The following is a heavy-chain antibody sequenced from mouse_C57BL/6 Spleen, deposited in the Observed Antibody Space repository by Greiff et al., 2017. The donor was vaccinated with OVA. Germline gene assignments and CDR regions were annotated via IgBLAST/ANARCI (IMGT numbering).Heavy chain of an antibody. CDR3: AREDGDGYYRYYFDY. CDR2: IYPGSGST. Sequence: VQLQQPGAELVKPGASVKMSCKASGYTFTSYWITWVKQRPGQGLEWIGDIYPGSGSTNYNEKFKSKATLTVDTSSSTAYMQLSSLTSEDSAVYYCAREDGDGYYRYYFDYWGQGTTLTVSS. J-gene: IGHJ2*01. CDR1: GYTFTSYW. D-gene: IGHD2-3*01. V-gene: IGHV1-55*01.